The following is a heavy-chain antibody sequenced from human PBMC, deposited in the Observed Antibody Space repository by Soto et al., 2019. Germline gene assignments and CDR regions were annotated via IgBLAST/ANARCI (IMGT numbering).Heavy chain of an antibody. CDR1: GFTFSTYW. CDR3: VCGGNFFVY. V-gene: IGHV3-7*01. J-gene: IGHJ4*02. D-gene: IGHD3-16*01. Sequence: EVQLVESGGGLVQPGGSLRLSCAASGFTFSTYWMTWVRRPPGKGLEWVANLDQDGSERYYVDSVRGRVTISRDNAKNSLYLQRNRLRAEDTAVYYCVCGGNFFVYWGQGTLVTVSP. CDR2: LDQDGSER.